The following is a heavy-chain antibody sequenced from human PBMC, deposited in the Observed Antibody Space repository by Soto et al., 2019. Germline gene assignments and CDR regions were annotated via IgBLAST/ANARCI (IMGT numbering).Heavy chain of an antibody. Sequence: GGSLRLSCAASGFTFSGSAMHWVRQASGKGLEWVGRIRSKANSYATAYAASVKGRFTISRDDSKNTLYLQMNSLRAEDTAVYYCAKVRSSWYRYYYYYMDVWGKGTTVTVSS. CDR3: AKVRSSWYRYYYYYMDV. V-gene: IGHV3-73*01. D-gene: IGHD6-13*01. J-gene: IGHJ6*03. CDR1: GFTFSGSA. CDR2: IRSKANSYAT.